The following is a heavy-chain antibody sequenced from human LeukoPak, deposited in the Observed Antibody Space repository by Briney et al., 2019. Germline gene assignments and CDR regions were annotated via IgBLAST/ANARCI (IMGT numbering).Heavy chain of an antibody. CDR3: TRVMGSYSFDY. J-gene: IGHJ4*02. Sequence: GGSLRLSCAASKFTFSDYYMSWIRQAPGKGLECVSYISNSGSSIYHADSVKGRFTISRDNAKNSLYLQMNSLRAEDTAVYYCTRVMGSYSFDYWGQGTLVTVSS. V-gene: IGHV3-11*01. CDR1: KFTFSDYY. CDR2: ISNSGSSI. D-gene: IGHD1-26*01.